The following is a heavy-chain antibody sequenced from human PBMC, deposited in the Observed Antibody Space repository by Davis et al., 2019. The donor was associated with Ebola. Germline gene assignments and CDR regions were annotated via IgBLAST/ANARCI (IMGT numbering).Heavy chain of an antibody. D-gene: IGHD2-21*02. CDR2: VTSSGDNT. V-gene: IGHV3-23*01. CDR1: GFTFGSYA. Sequence: PGGSLRLSCAASGFTFGSYAMTWVRQAPGKGLEWVSTVTSSGDNTYTADSVKGRFTVSRDTSKDTLFLQMDSLRDGDTAIYYCAKEMEVTKPYDHWGQGTLVTVSS. J-gene: IGHJ4*02. CDR3: AKEMEVTKPYDH.